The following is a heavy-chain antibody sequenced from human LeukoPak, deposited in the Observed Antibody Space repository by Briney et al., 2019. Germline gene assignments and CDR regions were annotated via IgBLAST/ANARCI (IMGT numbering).Heavy chain of an antibody. Sequence: SETLSLTCTVSGGSISSSSYYWGWIRQPPGRGLEWIGSIYYSGSTYNNPSLKSRVTISVDTSKNQFSLKLSSVTAADTAVYYCARRVRHHSYYYYGMDVWGQGTTVTVSS. V-gene: IGHV4-39*01. CDR2: IYYSGST. D-gene: IGHD4-23*01. CDR1: GGSISSSSYY. CDR3: ARRVRHHSYYYYGMDV. J-gene: IGHJ6*02.